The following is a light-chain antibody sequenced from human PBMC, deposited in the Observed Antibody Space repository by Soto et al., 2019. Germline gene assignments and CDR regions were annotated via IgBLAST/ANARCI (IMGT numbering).Light chain of an antibody. Sequence: DIQMTQSPSSLSASVGDRVTLTCRATQSISKYLNWYQQKPGKAPNLLIYDASNLESGVPSRFSGSGSGTEFSLTITSLQPDDFATYYCQQYSSYATSTFGQGTKVDIK. CDR1: QSISKY. J-gene: IGKJ1*01. V-gene: IGKV1-5*01. CDR2: DAS. CDR3: QQYSSYATST.